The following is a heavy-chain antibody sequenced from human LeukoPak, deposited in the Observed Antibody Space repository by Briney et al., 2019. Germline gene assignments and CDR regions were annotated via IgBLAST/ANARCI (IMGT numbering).Heavy chain of an antibody. CDR3: ARGVLRYFDWFQYYFDY. Sequence: PGGSLRLSCAASGFTFSSYSMNWVRQAPGKGLEWVSSISSSSSYIYYADSVKGRFTISRDNAKNSLYLQMNSLRAEDTAVYYCARGVLRYFDWFQYYFDYWGQGTLVTVSS. CDR2: ISSSSSYI. V-gene: IGHV3-21*01. D-gene: IGHD3-9*01. CDR1: GFTFSSYS. J-gene: IGHJ4*02.